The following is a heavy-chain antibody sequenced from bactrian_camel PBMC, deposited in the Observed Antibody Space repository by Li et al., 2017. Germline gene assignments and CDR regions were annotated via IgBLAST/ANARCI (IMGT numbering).Heavy chain of an antibody. Sequence: HVQLVESGGGSVQAGGPLRLSCTASGYTYSSYYMAWFRQVPGQEREGIAVDSAGRSYYADSVKGRFTISKDDAKNTVYLQMNSLRTEDTGTYYCAKSLASALDGTGRSPGTQVTVS. J-gene: IGHJ4*01. D-gene: IGHD6*01. CDR1: GYTYSSYY. V-gene: IGHV3S9*01. CDR2: VDSAGRS.